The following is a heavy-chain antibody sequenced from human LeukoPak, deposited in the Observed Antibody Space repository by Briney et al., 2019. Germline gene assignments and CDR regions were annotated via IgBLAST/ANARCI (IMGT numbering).Heavy chain of an antibody. CDR3: ARRCSTSWCMDY. J-gene: IGHJ4*02. CDR2: INSDGSST. CDR1: GFTFSSYW. D-gene: IGHD6-13*01. V-gene: IGHV3-74*01. Sequence: GGSLRLSCAASGFTFSSYWMHWVRQVPGKGLVWVSRINSDGSSTSYADSVKGRFTISRDNAKNTLYLQMNSLRAEDTAVYYCARRCSTSWCMDYWGQGTLVTVSS.